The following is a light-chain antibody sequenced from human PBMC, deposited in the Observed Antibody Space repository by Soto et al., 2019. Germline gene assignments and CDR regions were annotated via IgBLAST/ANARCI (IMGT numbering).Light chain of an antibody. J-gene: IGKJ5*01. V-gene: IGKV3-11*01. CDR1: QSVSSY. CDR2: DAS. CDR3: QQRSNWPSIT. Sequence: EIVLTQSPATLSFSPGERATLSCRASQSVSSYLAWYQQKPGQAPRLLISDASNRATGIPVRFSGSGSGTDFTLTISSLEAEDSAVYYCQQRSNWPSITFGQGTRLENK.